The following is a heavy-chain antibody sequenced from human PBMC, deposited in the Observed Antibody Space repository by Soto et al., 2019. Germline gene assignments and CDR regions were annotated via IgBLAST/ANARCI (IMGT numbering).Heavy chain of an antibody. V-gene: IGHV3-64D*08. D-gene: IGHD3-9*01. CDR3: VKANYDILTGYYHFDY. J-gene: IGHJ4*02. CDR1: GFTFSSYA. CDR2: ISSNGGST. Sequence: GGSLRLSCSASGFTFSSYAMHWVRQAPGKGLEYVSAISSNGGSTYYADSVKGRFTISRDNSKNTLYLQMSSLRAEDTAVYYCVKANYDILTGYYHFDYWGQGTLVTVSS.